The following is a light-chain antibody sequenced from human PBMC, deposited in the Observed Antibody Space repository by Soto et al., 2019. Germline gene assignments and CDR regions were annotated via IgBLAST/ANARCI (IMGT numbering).Light chain of an antibody. CDR1: QSVSSY. CDR3: QQRSSGVT. Sequence: EIVLTQSPATLSLSPGERATLSCRASQSVSSYLAWYQQKPGQAPRLLIYDSSNRATGIPGRFSGSGSGTDFTLTISSLEPEDFAVYYCQQRSSGVTFGGGTNVEI. V-gene: IGKV3-11*01. CDR2: DSS. J-gene: IGKJ4*01.